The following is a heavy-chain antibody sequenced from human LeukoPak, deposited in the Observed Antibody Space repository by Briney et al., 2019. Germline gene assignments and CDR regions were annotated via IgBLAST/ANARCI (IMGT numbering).Heavy chain of an antibody. CDR2: MNPNSANT. Sequence: ASVKVSCKASGYTFSNYDINWVRQAPGQGLEWMGWMNPNSANTGFAQKFQGRFTMTRNTSISTAYMELSSLRSEDTAVYYCAIGIAAAVVQHWGQGTLVTVSS. CDR3: AIGIAAAVVQH. CDR1: GYTFSNYD. V-gene: IGHV1-8*01. J-gene: IGHJ1*01. D-gene: IGHD6-13*01.